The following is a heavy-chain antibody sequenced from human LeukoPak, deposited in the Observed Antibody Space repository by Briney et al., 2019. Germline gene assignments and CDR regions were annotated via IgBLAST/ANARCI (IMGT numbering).Heavy chain of an antibody. Sequence: LGPQSFSCTVCGGSVSGYYWGWIRQHPGKGQEWIGYIYYSETTNYNPSLKSRVTISVDTSKNQFSLKLSSVTAADTAVYYCASSWMATPYGLDVWGQGTTVTVSS. CDR2: IYYSETT. D-gene: IGHD5-24*01. CDR3: ASSWMATPYGLDV. V-gene: IGHV4-59*08. J-gene: IGHJ6*02. CDR1: GGSVSGYY.